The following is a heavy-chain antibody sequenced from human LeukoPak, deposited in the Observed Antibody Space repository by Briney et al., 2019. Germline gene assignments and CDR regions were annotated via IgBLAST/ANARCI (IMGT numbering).Heavy chain of an antibody. CDR1: GGSISSSSYY. V-gene: IGHV4-39*01. CDR2: IYYSGST. J-gene: IGHJ4*02. D-gene: IGHD4-11*01. CDR3: ASLRDPGTVFDY. Sequence: SETLSLTCTVSGGSISSSSYYWGWIRQPPGKGLEWIGSIYYSGSTYYNPSLKSRVTISVDTSKNQFSLKLSSVTAADTAVYYCASLRDPGTVFDYWGQGTLVTVSS.